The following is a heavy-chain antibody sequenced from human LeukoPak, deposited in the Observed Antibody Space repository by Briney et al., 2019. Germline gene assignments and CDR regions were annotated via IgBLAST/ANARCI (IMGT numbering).Heavy chain of an antibody. D-gene: IGHD2-2*01. CDR1: GYTFTSYY. J-gene: IGHJ4*02. V-gene: IGHV1-46*03. CDR3: ARQQYDIVVVPAALAC. CDR2: INPSGGST. Sequence: ASVKVSCKASGYTFTSYYMHWVRQAPGQGLEWMGIINPSGGSTSYAQKFQGRVTMTRVTSTSTVYMELSSLRSEDTAVYYCARQQYDIVVVPAALACWGQGTLVTVSS.